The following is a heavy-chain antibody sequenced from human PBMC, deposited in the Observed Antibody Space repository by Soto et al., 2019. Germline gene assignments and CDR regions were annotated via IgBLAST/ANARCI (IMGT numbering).Heavy chain of an antibody. CDR1: GFTFSSYA. J-gene: IGHJ6*02. CDR2: ISGSGGST. D-gene: IGHD3-10*01. V-gene: IGHV3-23*01. Sequence: GGSLRLSCAASGFTFSSYAMSWVRQAPGKGLEWVSAISGSGGSTYYADPVKGRFTISRDNSKNTLYLQMNSLRAEDTAVYYCAKGGSGSQGYYYGMDVWGQGTTVTVSS. CDR3: AKGGSGSQGYYYGMDV.